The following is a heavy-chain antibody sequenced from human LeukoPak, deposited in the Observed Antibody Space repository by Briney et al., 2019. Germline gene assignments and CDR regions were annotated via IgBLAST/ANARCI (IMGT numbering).Heavy chain of an antibody. D-gene: IGHD2-15*01. CDR1: GFTFSTYW. J-gene: IGHJ2*01. Sequence: GGSLRLSCAVSGFTFSTYWMHWVRQGPGKRLAWVSRITNDGSATDYADSVKGRFTISRDNAENTLYLHMNSLTDEDTAVYYCARDASPGYFDLWGRGTLVTVS. V-gene: IGHV3-74*01. CDR2: ITNDGSAT. CDR3: ARDASPGYFDL.